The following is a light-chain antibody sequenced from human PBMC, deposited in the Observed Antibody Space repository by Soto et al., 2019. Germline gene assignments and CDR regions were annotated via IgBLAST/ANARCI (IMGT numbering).Light chain of an antibody. CDR2: WAS. V-gene: IGKV4-1*01. CDR1: QSVLHSSNNKNY. CDR3: QQYYKTPYT. J-gene: IGKJ2*01. Sequence: DIVMTQSPDSLAVSLGERATINCKSIQSVLHSSNNKNYLAWYQQKPGQPPKLLIYWASTRESGVPDRFSGSGSGTVFTLTISSLQAEDEALYYCQQYYKTPYTFGQGTKLEIK.